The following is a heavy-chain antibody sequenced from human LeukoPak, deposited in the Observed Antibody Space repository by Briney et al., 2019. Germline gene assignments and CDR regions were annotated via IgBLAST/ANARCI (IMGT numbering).Heavy chain of an antibody. Sequence: PGGSLRLSCAASGFTFSSYEMNWVRQAPGKGLEWVAFIRYDGSNKYYADSVKGRFTISRDNSKNTLYLQMNSLRAEDTAVYYCARDRSSHFDYWGQGTLVTVSS. CDR3: ARDRSSHFDY. CDR2: IRYDGSNK. J-gene: IGHJ4*02. D-gene: IGHD6-13*01. V-gene: IGHV3-30*02. CDR1: GFTFSSYE.